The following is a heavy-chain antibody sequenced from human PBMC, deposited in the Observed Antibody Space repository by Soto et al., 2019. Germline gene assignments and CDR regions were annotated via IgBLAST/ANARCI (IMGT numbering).Heavy chain of an antibody. Sequence: ASVKVSCKASGYTFTGYYMHWVRQAPGQGLEWMGWINPNSGGTNYAQKFQGWVTMTRDTSISTAYMELSRLRSDDTAVYYCAVTFRRYENFFDYWGQGTLVTVSS. CDR1: GYTFTGYY. D-gene: IGHD1-1*01. J-gene: IGHJ4*02. V-gene: IGHV1-2*04. CDR3: AVTFRRYENFFDY. CDR2: INPNSGGT.